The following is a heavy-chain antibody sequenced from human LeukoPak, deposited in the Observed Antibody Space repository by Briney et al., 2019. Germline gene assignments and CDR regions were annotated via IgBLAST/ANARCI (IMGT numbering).Heavy chain of an antibody. D-gene: IGHD3-22*01. CDR1: GGSISSYY. Sequence: SETLSLTCTVSGGSISSYYWSWIRQPAGKGLEWIGRIYTSGSTNYNPSLKSRVTMSVDTSKNQFSLKLSSVTAADTAVYYCARDLIALYYDSSGYLLFDPWGQGTLVTVSS. J-gene: IGHJ5*02. CDR3: ARDLIALYYDSSGYLLFDP. CDR2: IYTSGST. V-gene: IGHV4-4*07.